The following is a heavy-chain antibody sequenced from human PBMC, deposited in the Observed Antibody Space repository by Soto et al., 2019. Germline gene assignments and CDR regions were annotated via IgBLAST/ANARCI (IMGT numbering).Heavy chain of an antibody. J-gene: IGHJ6*03. CDR3: ARLGCYYGSGSCMDV. CDR2: IYYSGST. D-gene: IGHD3-10*01. CDR1: GGSISSSSYY. Sequence: SETLSLTCTVSGGSISSSSYYWGWIRQPPGKGLEWIGYIYYSGSTNYNPSLKSRVTISVDTSKNQFSLKLSSVTAADTAVYYCARLGCYYGSGSCMDVWGKGTTVTVSS. V-gene: IGHV4-39*01.